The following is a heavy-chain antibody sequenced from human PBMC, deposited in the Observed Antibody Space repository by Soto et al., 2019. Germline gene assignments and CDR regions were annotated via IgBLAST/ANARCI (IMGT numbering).Heavy chain of an antibody. D-gene: IGHD1-1*01. J-gene: IGHJ6*03. V-gene: IGHV1-2*04. CDR1: GYTFTGYY. Sequence: ASVKVSCKASGYTFTGYYMHWVRQAPGQGLEWMGWINPNSGGTNYAQKFQGWVTMTRDTSISTAYMELSRLRSDDTAVYYCGRGEKLEQEYTYSYREFWGKGTRSPSP. CDR3: GRGEKLEQEYTYSYREF. CDR2: INPNSGGT.